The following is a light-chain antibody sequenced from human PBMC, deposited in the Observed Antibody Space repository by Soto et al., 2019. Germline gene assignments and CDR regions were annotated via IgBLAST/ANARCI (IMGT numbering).Light chain of an antibody. CDR3: QQYGSSPPTWT. J-gene: IGKJ1*01. CDR1: QSVSSSY. V-gene: IGKV3-20*01. CDR2: GAS. Sequence: EIVLTQSPGTLSLSPGERATLSCRASQSVSSSYLAWYQQKPGQAPRLLIYGASSRATGIPDRFSGSGSGTDFTLTISRLEPEDFAGYYCQQYGSSPPTWTSGQRNKVEPK.